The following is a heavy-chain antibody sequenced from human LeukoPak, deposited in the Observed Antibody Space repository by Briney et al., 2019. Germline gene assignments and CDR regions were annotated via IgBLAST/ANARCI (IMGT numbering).Heavy chain of an antibody. CDR1: GYTFTSYA. D-gene: IGHD3-10*01. CDR3: ASYGSGYGAFDI. V-gene: IGHV1-2*02. Sequence: GASVKVSCKASGYTFTSYAMNWVRQAPGQGLEWMGWINPNSGGTNYAQKFQGRVTMTRDTSISTAYMELSRLRSDDTAVYYCASYGSGYGAFDIWGQGTMVTVSS. CDR2: INPNSGGT. J-gene: IGHJ3*02.